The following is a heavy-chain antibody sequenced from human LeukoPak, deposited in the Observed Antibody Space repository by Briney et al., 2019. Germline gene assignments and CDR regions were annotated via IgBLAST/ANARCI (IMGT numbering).Heavy chain of an antibody. CDR3: ARGGNYDSSGYLMDFDY. Sequence: SETLSLTCTVSGGSISSSSYYWGWIRQPPGKGLEWIGRIYTSGSTNYNPSLKSRVTISVDTSKNQFSLKLSSVTAADTAVYYCARGGNYDSSGYLMDFDYWGQGTLVTVSS. CDR1: GGSISSSSYY. D-gene: IGHD3-22*01. CDR2: IYTSGST. J-gene: IGHJ4*02. V-gene: IGHV4-61*02.